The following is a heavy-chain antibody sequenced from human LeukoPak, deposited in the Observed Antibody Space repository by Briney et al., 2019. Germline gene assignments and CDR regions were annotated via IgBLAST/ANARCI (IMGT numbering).Heavy chain of an antibody. CDR1: GGTFSSYA. CDR2: SIPIFGTA. Sequence: GSSVKVSCKASGGTFSSYAISWVRQAPGQGLEWMGGSIPIFGTANYAQKFQGRVTITADESTSTAYMELSSLRSEDTAVYYCARDSISSSSLLSGWFDPWGQGTLVTVSS. CDR3: ARDSISSSSLLSGWFDP. D-gene: IGHD6-13*01. J-gene: IGHJ5*02. V-gene: IGHV1-69*01.